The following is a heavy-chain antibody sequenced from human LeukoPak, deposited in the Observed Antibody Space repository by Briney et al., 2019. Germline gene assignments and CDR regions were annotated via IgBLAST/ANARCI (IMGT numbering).Heavy chain of an antibody. V-gene: IGHV3-21*04. CDR2: ISSSSSYI. D-gene: IGHD6-13*01. Sequence: GGSLRLSCAASGFTFSSYSMNWVRQAPGKGLEWVSSISSSSSYIYYADSVKGRFTISRDNAKNSLYLQMNSLRAEDTAVYYCARRGMPYSSSWYLYCFDYWGQGILVTVSS. CDR3: ARRGMPYSSSWYLYCFDY. CDR1: GFTFSSYS. J-gene: IGHJ4*02.